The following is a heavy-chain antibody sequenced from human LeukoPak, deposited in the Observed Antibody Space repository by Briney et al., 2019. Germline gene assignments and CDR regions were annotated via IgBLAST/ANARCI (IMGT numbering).Heavy chain of an antibody. J-gene: IGHJ5*02. Sequence: GESLKISCKGSGYSFTSYWISWVRQMPGKGLEWMGRIDPSDSYTNYSPSFQGHVTISADKSISTAYLQWSSLKASDTAMYYCARNVKGYDYGDYGWFDPWSQGTLVTVSS. D-gene: IGHD4-17*01. V-gene: IGHV5-10-1*01. CDR2: IDPSDSYT. CDR3: ARNVKGYDYGDYGWFDP. CDR1: GYSFTSYW.